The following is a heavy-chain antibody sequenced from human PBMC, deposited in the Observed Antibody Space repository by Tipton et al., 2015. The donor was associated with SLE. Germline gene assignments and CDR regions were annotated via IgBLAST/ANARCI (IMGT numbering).Heavy chain of an antibody. D-gene: IGHD3-10*01. Sequence: QSGAEVKKPGATVKISCKASGYTFTDYYIHWVRQAPGKGLAWLGRVNPEDGEIKCAENLQGRLTITADTSTSTAYMGLRSLTFEDAAVYYCTRGDYWGQGTLVTVSS. CDR1: GYTFTDYY. J-gene: IGHJ4*02. CDR3: TRGDY. V-gene: IGHV1-69-2*01. CDR2: VNPEDGEI.